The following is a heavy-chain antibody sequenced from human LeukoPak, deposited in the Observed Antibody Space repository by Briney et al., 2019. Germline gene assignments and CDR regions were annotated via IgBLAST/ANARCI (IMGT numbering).Heavy chain of an antibody. CDR1: GYTFTSYY. J-gene: IGHJ4*02. Sequence: GASVKVSCKASGYTFTSYYMHWVRQAPGQGLEWMGIINPSGGSTSYAQKFQGRVTMTRDTSTSTVYMELSSLRSEDTAVYYCARDDGPYSSGWYYFDYWGQGTLVTVSS. CDR3: ARDDGPYSSGWYYFDY. CDR2: INPSGGST. D-gene: IGHD6-19*01. V-gene: IGHV1-46*01.